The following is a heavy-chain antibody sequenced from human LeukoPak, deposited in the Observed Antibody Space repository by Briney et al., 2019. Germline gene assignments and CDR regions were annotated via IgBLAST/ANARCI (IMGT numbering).Heavy chain of an antibody. D-gene: IGHD3-10*01. CDR3: ANYGSGSYRFDP. V-gene: IGHV4-31*03. CDR1: GGSISSGGYC. CDR2: IYYSGST. Sequence: PSETLSLTCTVSGGSISSGGYCWSWIRQHPGKGLEWIGYIYYSGSTYYNPSLKSRVTISVDTSKNQFSLKLSSVTAADTAVYYCANYGSGSYRFDPWGQGTLVTVSS. J-gene: IGHJ5*02.